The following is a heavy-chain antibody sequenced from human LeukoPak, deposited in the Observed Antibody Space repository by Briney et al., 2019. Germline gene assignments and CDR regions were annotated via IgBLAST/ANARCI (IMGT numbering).Heavy chain of an antibody. J-gene: IGHJ6*02. V-gene: IGHV1-69*01. CDR1: GGTFSSYA. CDR2: IIPIFGTA. CDR3: ASISGDDYVWGARYYYYYGMDV. Sequence: GASVKVSCKASGGTFSSYAISWVRQAPGQGLEWMGGIIPIFGTANYAQKFQGRVTITADESTSTAYMELSSLRSEDTAVYYCASISGDDYVWGARYYYYYGMDVWGQGTTVTVSS. D-gene: IGHD3-16*01.